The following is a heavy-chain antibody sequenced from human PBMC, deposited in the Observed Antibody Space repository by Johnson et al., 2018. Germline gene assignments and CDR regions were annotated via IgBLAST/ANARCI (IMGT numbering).Heavy chain of an antibody. J-gene: IGHJ1*01. CDR2: IYYSGST. CDR1: GGSISSSSYY. V-gene: IGHV4-39*01. CDR3: ARATTYYYDSSGYYSDAEYFQH. D-gene: IGHD3-22*01. Sequence: QVQLQESGPGLVKPSETLSLTCTVSGGSISSSSYYWGWIRQPPGKGLEWIGSIYYSGSTYYNPSLKSRVTISVDTSKNQFSLKLSSVTAADTAVYYWARATTYYYDSSGYYSDAEYFQHWGQGTLVTVSS.